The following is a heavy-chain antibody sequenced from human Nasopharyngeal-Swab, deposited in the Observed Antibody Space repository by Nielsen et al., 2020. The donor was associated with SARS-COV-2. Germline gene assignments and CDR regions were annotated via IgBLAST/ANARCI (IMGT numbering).Heavy chain of an antibody. CDR2: MNPKSGDT. CDR3: ARVGVPYDFWSGYYIGDAFDI. Sequence: ASVKVSCKASGYPFTAYYLHWVRQAPGQGLEWMGWMNPKSGDTNYAQKLQGRVTMTTDTSTSTAYMELRSLRSDDTAVYYCARVGVPYDFWSGYYIGDAFDIWGQGTMVTVSS. D-gene: IGHD3-3*01. J-gene: IGHJ3*02. V-gene: IGHV1-18*01. CDR1: GYPFTAYY.